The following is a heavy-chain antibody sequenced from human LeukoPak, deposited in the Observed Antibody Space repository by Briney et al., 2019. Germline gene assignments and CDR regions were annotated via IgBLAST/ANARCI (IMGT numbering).Heavy chain of an antibody. J-gene: IGHJ4*02. CDR1: GFTFSSYS. V-gene: IGHV3-21*01. CDR2: ISSSSSSYI. Sequence: PGGSLRLSCAASGFTFSSYSMNWVRQAPGKGLEWVSSISSSSSSYIYYADSVKGRFTISRDNAKNSLYLQMNSLRAEDTAVYYCARASGGSYYFDYWGQGTLVTVSS. CDR3: ARASGGSYYFDY. D-gene: IGHD3-16*01.